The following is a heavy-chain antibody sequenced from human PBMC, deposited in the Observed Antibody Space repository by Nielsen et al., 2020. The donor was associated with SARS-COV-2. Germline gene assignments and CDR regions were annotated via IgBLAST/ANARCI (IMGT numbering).Heavy chain of an antibody. V-gene: IGHV3-21*01. J-gene: IGHJ4*02. Sequence: GESLKISCAASGFTFSSYSMNWVRQAPGKGLEWVSSISSSSSYIYYADSVKGRFTISRDNAKNSLYLQMNSLRAEDTAVYYCTRDLGSSGWYGYWGQGTLVTVSS. CDR1: GFTFSSYS. CDR3: TRDLGSSGWYGY. CDR2: ISSSSSYI. D-gene: IGHD6-19*01.